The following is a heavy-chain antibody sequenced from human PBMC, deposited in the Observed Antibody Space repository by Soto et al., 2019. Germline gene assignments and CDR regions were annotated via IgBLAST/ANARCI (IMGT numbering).Heavy chain of an antibody. J-gene: IGHJ5*02. CDR1: GGSISSSSYY. Sequence: SETLSLTCTVSGGSISSSSYYWGWIRQPPGKGLEWIGSIYYSESTYYNPSLKSRVTISVDTSKNQFSLKLSSVTAADTAVYYCASAIVVVPAADQYNWFDPWGQGTLVTVSS. D-gene: IGHD2-2*01. V-gene: IGHV4-39*01. CDR3: ASAIVVVPAADQYNWFDP. CDR2: IYYSEST.